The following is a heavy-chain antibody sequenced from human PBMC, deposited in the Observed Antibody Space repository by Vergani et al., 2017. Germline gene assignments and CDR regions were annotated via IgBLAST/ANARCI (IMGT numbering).Heavy chain of an antibody. CDR3: ARQDPYESAHVDF. J-gene: IGHJ4*02. D-gene: IGHD3-22*01. CDR2: VHRNGNT. V-gene: IGHV4-38-2*01. CDR1: GYSVGSGYY. Sequence: QVDLQESGPGLVKSSETLSLNCAVPGYSVGSGYYWGWTRQPPGRGLEWIGCVHRNGNTYYTSSLRSRATISRDTSKNQFSLRLTSVTAADTAVYYCARQDPYESAHVDFWGRGVLVTVSA.